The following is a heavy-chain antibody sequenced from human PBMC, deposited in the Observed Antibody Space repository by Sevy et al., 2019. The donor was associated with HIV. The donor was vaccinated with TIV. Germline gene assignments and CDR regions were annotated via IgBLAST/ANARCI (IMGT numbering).Heavy chain of an antibody. J-gene: IGHJ6*03. CDR3: AATQGGYSRNYYYYYMDV. Sequence: GGSLRLSCAASGFTFSDHYMDWVRQAPGKGLEWVGRTRNKANSYTTEYAASVKGRFTISRDDSKNSLYLQMNSLKTEDTAVYYCAATQGGYSRNYYYYYMDVWGKGTTVTVSS. V-gene: IGHV3-72*01. CDR1: GFTFSDHY. D-gene: IGHD5-12*01. CDR2: TRNKANSYTT.